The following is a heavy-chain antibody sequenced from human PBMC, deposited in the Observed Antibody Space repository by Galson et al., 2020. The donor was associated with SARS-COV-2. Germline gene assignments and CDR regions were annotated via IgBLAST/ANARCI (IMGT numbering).Heavy chain of an antibody. Sequence: GGSLRLSCAASGFTFSSYEMTWVRQAPGKGLEWVSYISNSGSTIYYADSVKGRFTISRDNAKNSLYLQMNSLRAEDTAVYYCARSSSGYYAYYSDYWGQGTLVTVSS. D-gene: IGHD3-22*01. V-gene: IGHV3-48*03. CDR1: GFTFSSYE. CDR2: ISNSGSTI. CDR3: ARSSSGYYAYYSDY. J-gene: IGHJ4*02.